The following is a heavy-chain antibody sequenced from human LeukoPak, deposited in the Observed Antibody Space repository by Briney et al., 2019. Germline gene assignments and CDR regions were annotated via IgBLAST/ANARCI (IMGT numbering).Heavy chain of an antibody. CDR2: INRRGHT. Sequence: GGSLRLSCVASRFTFDRFTIHWVRQTPGKGLEWVSLINRRGHTFYADSVKGRFTISRDNSRNSVFLQMNSLRPEDTALYHCAKEVDCPSDCLFFHSWGQGTLVTVSS. CDR1: RFTFDRFT. D-gene: IGHD2-21*02. CDR3: AKEVDCPSDCLFFHS. J-gene: IGHJ4*02. V-gene: IGHV3-43*01.